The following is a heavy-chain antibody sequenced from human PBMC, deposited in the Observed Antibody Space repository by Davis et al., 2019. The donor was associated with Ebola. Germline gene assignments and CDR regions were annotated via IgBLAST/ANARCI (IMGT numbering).Heavy chain of an antibody. CDR3: ARNSIRGYSYEGRPPKLSNYYGMDV. J-gene: IGHJ6*02. CDR1: GGSISSGGYS. CDR2: IYHSGST. D-gene: IGHD5-18*01. V-gene: IGHV4-30-2*01. Sequence: PSETLSLTCAVSGGSISSGGYSWRWIRQPPGKGLEWIGYIYHSGSTYYNPSLKSRVTISVDRSKNQFSLKLSSVTAADTAVYYCARNSIRGYSYEGRPPKLSNYYGMDVWGQGTTVTVSS.